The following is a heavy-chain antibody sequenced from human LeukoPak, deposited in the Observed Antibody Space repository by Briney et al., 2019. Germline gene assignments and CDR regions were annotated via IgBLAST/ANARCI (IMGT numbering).Heavy chain of an antibody. J-gene: IGHJ4*02. CDR2: INHSGST. CDR1: GGSFSGYY. D-gene: IGHD6-19*01. Sequence: SETLSLTCAVYGGSFSGYYWSWIRQPPGKGLEWIGEINHSGSTNYNPSLKSRVTISVDTSKNQFSLKLSSVTAADTAVYYCARHRRSSGWYPTLKYYFDYWGQGTLVTVSS. CDR3: ARHRRSSGWYPTLKYYFDY. V-gene: IGHV4-34*01.